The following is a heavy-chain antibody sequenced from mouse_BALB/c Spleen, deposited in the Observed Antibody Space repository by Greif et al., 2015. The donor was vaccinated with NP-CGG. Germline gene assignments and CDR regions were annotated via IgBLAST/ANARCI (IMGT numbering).Heavy chain of an antibody. CDR3: ARSGHYYGSRNYATDY. Sequence: QVQLKESGAELVRPGTSVKISCKASGYTFTNYWLGWVKQRPGHGLEWIGDIYPGGGYTNYNEKFKGKATLTADTSSSTAYMQLSSLTSEDSAVYFCARSGHYYGSRNYATDYWGQGTSVTVSS. CDR1: GYTFTNYW. J-gene: IGHJ4*01. D-gene: IGHD1-1*01. CDR2: IYPGGGYT. V-gene: IGHV1-63*02.